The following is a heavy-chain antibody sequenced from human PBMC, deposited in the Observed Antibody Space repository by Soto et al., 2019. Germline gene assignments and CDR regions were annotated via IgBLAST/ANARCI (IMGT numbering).Heavy chain of an antibody. CDR2: IYPGDSDT. Sequence: GESLQISCKGSGYRFTSYWIGWVRQMPGKGLEWMAIIYPGDSDTRYSPSFQGQVTISADKSISTAYLQWISLKASDTAMYYCARLLYGDGYPDSVLDYWGQGTLVTVSS. CDR1: GYRFTSYW. CDR3: ARLLYGDGYPDSVLDY. D-gene: IGHD5-12*01. V-gene: IGHV5-51*01. J-gene: IGHJ4*02.